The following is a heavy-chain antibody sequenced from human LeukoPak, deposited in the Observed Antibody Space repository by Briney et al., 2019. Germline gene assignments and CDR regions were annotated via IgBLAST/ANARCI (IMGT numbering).Heavy chain of an antibody. V-gene: IGHV1-2*02. J-gene: IGHJ4*02. CDR3: ARDRTRTGYSSGWYHDY. CDR2: INPNSGGT. D-gene: IGHD6-19*01. Sequence: ASVKVSCKASGYTFTSYYMHWVRQAPGQGLELMGWINPNSGGTNYAQKFQGRVTMTRDTSISTAYMELSRLRSDDTAVYYCARDRTRTGYSSGWYHDYWGQGTLVTVSS. CDR1: GYTFTSYY.